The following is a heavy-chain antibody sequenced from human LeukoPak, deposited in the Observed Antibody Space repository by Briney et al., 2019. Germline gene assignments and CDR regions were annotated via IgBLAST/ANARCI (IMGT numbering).Heavy chain of an antibody. V-gene: IGHV1-18*01. Sequence: ASVKVSCKASGYTFTSYGISWVRQAPGQGVEGMGWISAYNGNTNYAQKLQGRVTMTTDTSTSTAYMELRSLRSDDTAVYYCARPYYDSSAPPYDYWGQGTLVTVSS. J-gene: IGHJ4*02. D-gene: IGHD3-22*01. CDR1: GYTFTSYG. CDR2: ISAYNGNT. CDR3: ARPYYDSSAPPYDY.